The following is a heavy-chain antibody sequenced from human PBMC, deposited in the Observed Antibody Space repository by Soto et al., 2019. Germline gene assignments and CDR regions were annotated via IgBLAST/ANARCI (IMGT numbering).Heavy chain of an antibody. J-gene: IGHJ6*01. V-gene: IGHV1-69*08. CDR1: GGTFSSYT. D-gene: IGHD1-1*01. CDR2: IIPILGIA. CDR3: GGDRTTGTTTDV. Sequence: QVQLVQYGAEVKKPGSSVKVSCKASGGTFSSYTISWVRQAPGQGLEWMGRIIPILGIANYVQKFQGRVTITADKSPSTAYLEPSSLTSEYTVVYCRGGDRTTGTTTDVGGQGTTVTVAS.